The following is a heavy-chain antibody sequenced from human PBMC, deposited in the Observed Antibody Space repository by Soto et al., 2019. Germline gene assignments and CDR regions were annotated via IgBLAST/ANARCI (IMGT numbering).Heavy chain of an antibody. CDR3: ARRERYYGSPGWFDP. D-gene: IGHD3-10*01. J-gene: IGHJ5*01. CDR1: GASINNFAYY. Sequence: PSETLSLTCSVSGASINNFAYYCGWIRQPPGKGLEWIGTVYYNENTYYNPSLRSRVAISVDTAKNQFSLNLRSVTAADTAVYFCARRERYYGSPGWFDPWGQGTMVTVSS. V-gene: IGHV4-39*01. CDR2: VYYNENT.